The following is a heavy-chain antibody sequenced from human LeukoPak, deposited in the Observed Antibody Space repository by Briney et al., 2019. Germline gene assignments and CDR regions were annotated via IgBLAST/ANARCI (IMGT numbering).Heavy chain of an antibody. CDR2: IYYGGTT. CDR3: AGRLGGAFDI. CDR1: RGSISSSTYY. Sequence: SETLSLTCTVSRGSISSSTYYWGWIRQPPGNGLEWIGSIYYGGTTYYNPSLKSRVTISVETSKNQFSLKLSAVTAADTAVYYCAGRLGGAFDIWGQGTMVTVSS. D-gene: IGHD1-26*01. J-gene: IGHJ3*02. V-gene: IGHV4-39*01.